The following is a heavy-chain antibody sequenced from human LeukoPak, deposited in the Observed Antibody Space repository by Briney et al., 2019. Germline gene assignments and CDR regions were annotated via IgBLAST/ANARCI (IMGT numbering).Heavy chain of an antibody. D-gene: IGHD1-26*01. J-gene: IGHJ4*02. V-gene: IGHV1-46*01. CDR2: INPSGGST. Sequence: GASVKVSCKASGYTFTSYYMHWVRQAPGQGLEWMGIINPSGGSTSYAQKFQGRVTMTRDTSTSTVYMEPSSLRSEDTAVYYCARDVGARAFDYWGQGTLVTVSS. CDR3: ARDVGARAFDY. CDR1: GYTFTSYY.